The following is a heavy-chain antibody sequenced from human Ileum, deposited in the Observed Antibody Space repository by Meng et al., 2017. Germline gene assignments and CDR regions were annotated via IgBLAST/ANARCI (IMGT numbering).Heavy chain of an antibody. CDR1: GFRFSDYA. J-gene: IGHJ4*02. CDR2: IRANSFGGTT. CDR3: GREKGTITRLRGDIDY. D-gene: IGHD3-10*01. V-gene: IGHV3-49*03. Sequence: GESLKISCTTSGFRFSDYAMAWFRQAPGKGLEWVGFIRANSFGGTTEYAASVNGRFTISRDDSKTIAYLQMNSLKTEDSAVYYCGREKGTITRLRGDIDYWGQGTLVNVSS.